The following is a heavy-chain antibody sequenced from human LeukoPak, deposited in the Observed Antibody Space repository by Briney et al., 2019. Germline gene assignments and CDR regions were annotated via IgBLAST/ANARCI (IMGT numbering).Heavy chain of an antibody. Sequence: GGSLRLSCAASGFTFDDYGMSWVRQAPGKGLEWVSGIDWNGGGTGYADSVKGRFTISRDNAKNSLYLQMNSLRAEDTAVYYCARDVSGYSYGYDYWGQGTLVTVSS. CDR1: GFTFDDYG. V-gene: IGHV3-20*04. D-gene: IGHD5-18*01. J-gene: IGHJ4*02. CDR2: IDWNGGGT. CDR3: ARDVSGYSYGYDY.